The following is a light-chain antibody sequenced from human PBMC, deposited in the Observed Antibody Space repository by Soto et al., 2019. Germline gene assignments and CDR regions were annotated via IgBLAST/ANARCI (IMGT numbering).Light chain of an antibody. CDR2: AAS. CDR1: QTISRA. CDR3: QQSYSAPT. V-gene: IGKV1-39*01. Sequence: DIQMTQSTSSLSASVGDRVTITCRASQTISRALNWYQQKPGQAPKLLIYAASILQSGVPSRFSGSGSGTDFILTITSLQPEDFATYYCQQSYSAPTFGGGTKVDI. J-gene: IGKJ4*01.